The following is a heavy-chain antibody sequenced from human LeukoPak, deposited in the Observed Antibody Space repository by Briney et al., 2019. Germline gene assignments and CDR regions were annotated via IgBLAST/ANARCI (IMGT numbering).Heavy chain of an antibody. Sequence: PGESLKISCKGSGDTFTDTYIAWVRQVAGKGLEWMGIIYHDGSDTRYSPSFEGQVTISVYHSIRTAYLQWTSLKPSDTAMYYCSRFFHGNSLDYWGQGALVTVSS. J-gene: IGHJ4*02. V-gene: IGHV5-51*01. CDR3: SRFFHGNSLDY. D-gene: IGHD1-7*01. CDR2: IYHDGSDT. CDR1: GDTFTDTY.